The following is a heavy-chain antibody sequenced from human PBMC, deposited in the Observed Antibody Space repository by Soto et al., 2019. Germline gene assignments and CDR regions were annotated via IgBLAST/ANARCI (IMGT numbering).Heavy chain of an antibody. Sequence: SETLSLTCTVSGGSISSYYWIWIRQPPGKGLEWIGYIYYSGSTNYNPSLKSRVTISVDTSKNQFSLKLSSVTAADTAVYYCARKDYGSGSSSMDVWGQGTTVTVSS. J-gene: IGHJ6*02. CDR3: ARKDYGSGSSSMDV. CDR1: GGSISSYY. D-gene: IGHD3-10*01. CDR2: IYYSGST. V-gene: IGHV4-59*01.